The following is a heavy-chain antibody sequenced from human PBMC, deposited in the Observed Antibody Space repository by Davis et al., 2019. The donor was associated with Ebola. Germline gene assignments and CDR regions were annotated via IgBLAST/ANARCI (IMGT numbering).Heavy chain of an antibody. CDR3: ARDRPYSSSSNDAFDI. D-gene: IGHD6-6*01. Sequence: ASVKVSCKASGYTFTSYGISWVRQAPGQGLEWMGWISAYNGNTNYAQKLQGRVTMTTDTSTSTAYMELRSLRSDDTAVYYCARDRPYSSSSNDAFDIWGQGTMVTVSS. J-gene: IGHJ3*02. V-gene: IGHV1-18*01. CDR1: GYTFTSYG. CDR2: ISAYNGNT.